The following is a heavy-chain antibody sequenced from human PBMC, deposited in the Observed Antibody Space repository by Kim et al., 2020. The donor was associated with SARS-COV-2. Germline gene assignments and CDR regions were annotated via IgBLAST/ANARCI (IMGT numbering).Heavy chain of an antibody. D-gene: IGHD2-15*01. V-gene: IGHV4-59*01. CDR3: ARAESGCSGGSCYPDYFDY. Sequence: SRVTISVDTSKNQFSLKLSSVTAADTAVYYCARAESGCSGGSCYPDYFDYWGQGTLVTVSS. J-gene: IGHJ4*02.